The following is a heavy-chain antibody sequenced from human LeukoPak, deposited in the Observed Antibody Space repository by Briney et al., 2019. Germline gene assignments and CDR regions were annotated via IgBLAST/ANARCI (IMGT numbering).Heavy chain of an antibody. D-gene: IGHD6-19*01. V-gene: IGHV3-23*01. CDR3: AKMPRRYSSGFQPTYYFDY. CDR1: GFSFSNYD. Sequence: GGSLRLSCAASGFSFSNYDMTWVRQAPGEGLEWVSSISPGHATFYADSVKGRFTISRDNSKNTLYLQMNSLRAEDTAVYYCAKMPRRYSSGFQPTYYFDYWGQGTLVTVSS. J-gene: IGHJ4*02. CDR2: ISPGHAT.